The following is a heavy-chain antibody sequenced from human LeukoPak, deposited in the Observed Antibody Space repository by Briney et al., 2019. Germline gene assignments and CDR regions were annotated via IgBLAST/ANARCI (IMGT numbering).Heavy chain of an antibody. CDR1: GFTFDDYA. D-gene: IGHD2-15*01. J-gene: IGHJ5*02. CDR3: ASFTDNLDP. Sequence: GRSLRLSCAASGFTFDDYAMHWVRQASGKGLEWVSGISWNSGFIGYADSVKGRFTISRDNAKNSLYLQMNSLRAEDTAVYYCASFTDNLDPWGQGTLVTVSS. V-gene: IGHV3-9*01. CDR2: ISWNSGFI.